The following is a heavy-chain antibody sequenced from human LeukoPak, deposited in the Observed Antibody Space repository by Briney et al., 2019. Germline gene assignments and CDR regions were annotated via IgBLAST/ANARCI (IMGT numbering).Heavy chain of an antibody. CDR2: MNPNSGNT. J-gene: IGHJ4*02. CDR3: ARGRAYCGSDCYAD. V-gene: IGHV1-8*01. D-gene: IGHD2-21*02. Sequence: ASVKASCKASGYTFTSYDINWVRQATGQGLEWMGWMNPNSGNTGYAQKFQGRVTMTRNTSISTAYMELSSLRSEDTAVYYCARGRAYCGSDCYADWGQGTLVTVSS. CDR1: GYTFTSYD.